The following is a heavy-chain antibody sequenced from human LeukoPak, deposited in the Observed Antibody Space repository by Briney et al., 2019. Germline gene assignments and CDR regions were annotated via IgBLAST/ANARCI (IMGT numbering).Heavy chain of an antibody. V-gene: IGHV4-34*01. CDR1: GGSFSGYY. J-gene: IGHJ4*02. CDR3: ATGGRVRVYDSSAYYGHY. D-gene: IGHD3-22*01. Sequence: SETLSLTCAVYGGSFSGYYWSWIRQPPGKGLEWIGEINHSGSTNYNPSLKSRVTISVDTSKNQFSLKLSSVTAADTAVYYCATGGRVRVYDSSAYYGHYWGQGTLVTVSS. CDR2: INHSGST.